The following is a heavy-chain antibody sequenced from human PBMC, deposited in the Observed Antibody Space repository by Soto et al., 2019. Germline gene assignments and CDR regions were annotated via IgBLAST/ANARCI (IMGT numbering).Heavy chain of an antibody. CDR3: ARDPWESSSGWWLYFDD. Sequence: QVRLVESGGGVVQPGRSLRLSCAAYGFTFSNYGMHWVRQAPGKGLEWVAVMWYDGSNRYYADSVNGRFTISRDNSKNTLYLKMNSLRAEDTAVYYCARDPWESSSGWWLYFDDWGQGTLVAVSS. D-gene: IGHD6-19*01. CDR2: MWYDGSNR. J-gene: IGHJ4*02. V-gene: IGHV3-33*01. CDR1: GFTFSNYG.